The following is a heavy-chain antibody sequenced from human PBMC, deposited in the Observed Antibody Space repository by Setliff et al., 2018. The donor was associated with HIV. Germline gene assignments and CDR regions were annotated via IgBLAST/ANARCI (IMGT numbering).Heavy chain of an antibody. J-gene: IGHJ3*02. CDR2: ISTYSGST. CDR1: GYTFTNYG. V-gene: IGHV1-18*01. Sequence: ASVKVSCKASGYTFTNYGITWLRQAPGQGPEWMGWISTYSGSTKYAENLQGRVTMTTDTSTSTAYMELRSLRSDDTAVYYCARDRLNLHYYDSSGYYHGPDAFDIWGQGTMVTVSS. CDR3: ARDRLNLHYYDSSGYYHGPDAFDI. D-gene: IGHD3-22*01.